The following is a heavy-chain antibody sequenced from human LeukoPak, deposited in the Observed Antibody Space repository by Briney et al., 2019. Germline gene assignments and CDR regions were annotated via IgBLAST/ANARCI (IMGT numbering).Heavy chain of an antibody. CDR1: GFTFSRYA. D-gene: IGHD4-17*01. CDR3: AKTGDLRNYGDPEYIDL. CDR2: ISNDGSNT. V-gene: IGHV3-30*04. Sequence: PGGSLRLSCGASGFTFSRYAMPWVSQAPGKGLEWLALISNDGSNTYYAASVKGRFSISRDNSKDTLYLQMDSLRAEDTALFYCAKTGDLRNYGDPEYIDLWGQGTLVTVSS. J-gene: IGHJ4*02.